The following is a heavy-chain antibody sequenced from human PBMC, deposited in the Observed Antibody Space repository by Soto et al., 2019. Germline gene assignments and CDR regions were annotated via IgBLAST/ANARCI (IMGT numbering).Heavy chain of an antibody. J-gene: IGHJ4*02. CDR3: VRDHIWSFDY. CDR1: GFTFSSYT. D-gene: IGHD3-10*01. CDR2: ISLSGSDM. V-gene: IGHV3-48*01. Sequence: PGGSLRLSCAASGFTFSSYTMNWVRQAPGKGLEWVSYISLSGSDMYYAGSVKGRFTISRDNAKKSLSLQMNSLRAEDTAVYYCVRDHIWSFDYWGQGTPVTVSS.